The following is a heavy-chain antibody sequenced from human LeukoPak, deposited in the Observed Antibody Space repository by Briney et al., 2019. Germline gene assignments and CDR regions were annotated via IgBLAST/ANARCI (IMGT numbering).Heavy chain of an antibody. CDR2: ISYDGSNK. CDR1: GSTFSSYA. V-gene: IGHV3-30-3*01. CDR3: AGDAGHYFDY. Sequence: GGSLRLSCAASGSTFSSYAMHWVRQAPGKGLEWVAVISYDGSNKYYADSVKGRFTISRDNSKNTLYLQMNSLRAEDTAVYYCAGDAGHYFDYWGQGTLVTISS. J-gene: IGHJ4*02. D-gene: IGHD3-10*01.